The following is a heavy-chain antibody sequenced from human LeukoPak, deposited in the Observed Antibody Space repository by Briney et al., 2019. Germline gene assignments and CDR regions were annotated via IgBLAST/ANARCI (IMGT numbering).Heavy chain of an antibody. Sequence: ASVKVSCKASGYTFTGYYMHWVRQAPGQGLEWMGWINPNSGGTNYAQKFQGRVTMTRDTSISTAYMELSRLRSGDTAVYYCARDQAPRMITFGGPRRWFDPWGQGTLVTVSS. CDR2: INPNSGGT. V-gene: IGHV1-2*02. J-gene: IGHJ5*02. CDR3: ARDQAPRMITFGGPRRWFDP. D-gene: IGHD3-16*01. CDR1: GYTFTGYY.